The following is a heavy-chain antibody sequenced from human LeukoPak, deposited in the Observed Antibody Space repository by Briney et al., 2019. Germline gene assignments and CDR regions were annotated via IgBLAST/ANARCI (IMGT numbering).Heavy chain of an antibody. CDR1: GGTLSSYA. CDR2: IIPIFGIV. J-gene: IGHJ4*02. Sequence: SVTVSCKASGGTLSSYAINWVRQAPEQGLEWIGRIIPIFGIVNYAQNFQGRVTITADKSTNTAYMELSSLRSEDTAFYYCARADSSGYSLDENFDYWGQGTLVTVSS. V-gene: IGHV1-69*04. CDR3: ARADSSGYSLDENFDY. D-gene: IGHD3-22*01.